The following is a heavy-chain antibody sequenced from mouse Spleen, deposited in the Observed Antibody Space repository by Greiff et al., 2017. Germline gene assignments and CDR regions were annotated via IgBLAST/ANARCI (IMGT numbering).Heavy chain of an antibody. D-gene: IGHD2-5*01. CDR2: INPNNGGT. CDR1: GYTFTDYN. Sequence: VQLKESGPELVKPGASVKMSCKASGYTFTDYNMHWVKQSHGKSLEWIGYINPNNGGTSYNQKFKGKATLTVNKSSSTAYMELRSLTSEDSAVYYCARDSNYRYFDVWGTGTTVTVSS. CDR3: ARDSNYRYFDV. V-gene: IGHV1-22*01. J-gene: IGHJ1*03.